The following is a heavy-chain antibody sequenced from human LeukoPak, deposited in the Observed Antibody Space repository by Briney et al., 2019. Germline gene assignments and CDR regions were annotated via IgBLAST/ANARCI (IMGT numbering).Heavy chain of an antibody. CDR2: ITGSADIT. CDR1: GFTFSNYG. CDR3: ARDDSLLQFGC. Sequence: GGSLRLSCAASGFTFSNYGMNWVRQAPGKGLEWVSGITGSADITYYADSVKGRFTISRDNSKNTLYLQMNSLRAEDTAVYYCARDDSLLQFGCWGQGTLVTVSS. D-gene: IGHD5-24*01. J-gene: IGHJ4*02. V-gene: IGHV3-23*01.